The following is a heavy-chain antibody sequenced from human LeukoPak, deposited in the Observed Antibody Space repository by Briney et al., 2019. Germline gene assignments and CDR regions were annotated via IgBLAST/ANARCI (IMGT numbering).Heavy chain of an antibody. V-gene: IGHV4-39*07. CDR1: GGSITTSSYY. J-gene: IGHJ6*02. CDR2: INHSGST. D-gene: IGHD1-26*01. Sequence: SSETLSLTCTVSGGSITTSSYYWSWIRQPPGKGLEWIGEINHSGSTNYNPSLKSRVTMSVDTSKNQFSLKLSSVTAADTAVYYCAIGEVGYYYGMDVWGQGTTVTVSS. CDR3: AIGEVGYYYGMDV.